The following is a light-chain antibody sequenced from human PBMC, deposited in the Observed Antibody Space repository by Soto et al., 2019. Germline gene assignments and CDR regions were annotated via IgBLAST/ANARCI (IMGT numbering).Light chain of an antibody. J-gene: IGLJ2*01. CDR2: DVS. Sequence: QSVLTQPPSASGSPGQSVTISCTGTSSDVGGYNYVSWYQQHPGKAPKLMIYDVSKRPSGVPDRFSGSKSGNTASLTVSGLQAEDEADYYCSSYAGSNSVVFGGGTKLTVL. CDR3: SSYAGSNSVV. CDR1: SSDVGGYNY. V-gene: IGLV2-8*01.